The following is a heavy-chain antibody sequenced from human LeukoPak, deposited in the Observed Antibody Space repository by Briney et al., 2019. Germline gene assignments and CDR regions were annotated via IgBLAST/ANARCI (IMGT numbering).Heavy chain of an antibody. CDR3: ARDRSVYGGNPDY. D-gene: IGHD4-23*01. J-gene: IGHJ4*02. CDR2: IYHSGST. V-gene: IGHV4-38-2*02. Sequence: SETLSLICTVSGYSISSGYYWGWIRQPPGKGLEWIGSIYHSGSTYYNPSLKSRVTISVDTSKNQFSLKLSSVTAADTAVYYCARDRSVYGGNPDYWGQGTLVTVSS. CDR1: GYSISSGYY.